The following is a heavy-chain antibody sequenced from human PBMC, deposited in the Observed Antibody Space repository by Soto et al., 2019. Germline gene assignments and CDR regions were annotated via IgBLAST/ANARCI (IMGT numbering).Heavy chain of an antibody. CDR2: MEPSTGRT. D-gene: IGHD1-26*01. Sequence: ASVKVSCKASGYSFTSLDINWVRQTAGQGLEWMGWMEPSTGRTGYAQKFQGGVTMTRDTSINTAYMELTTLTSDDTAFYYCARGVSAGVDYWGQGTLVTVSS. CDR3: ARGVSAGVDY. J-gene: IGHJ4*02. CDR1: GYSFTSLD. V-gene: IGHV1-8*01.